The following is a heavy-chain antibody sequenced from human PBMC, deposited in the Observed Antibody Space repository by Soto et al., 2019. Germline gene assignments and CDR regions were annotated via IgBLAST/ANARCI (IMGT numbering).Heavy chain of an antibody. CDR3: AKVRASYLSASYFYYGLDV. Sequence: EVQLLESGGGLVQPGGSLRLSCAASGFTFGSYAMSWVRQAPGKGLEWVSSISGSGSSVYVADSVRGRFIMSRDLSTNTVSLQMNSLRAEDTAVYYCAKVRASYLSASYFYYGLDVWGQGTTVTVSS. CDR2: ISGSGSSV. J-gene: IGHJ6*02. D-gene: IGHD3-10*01. CDR1: GFTFGSYA. V-gene: IGHV3-23*01.